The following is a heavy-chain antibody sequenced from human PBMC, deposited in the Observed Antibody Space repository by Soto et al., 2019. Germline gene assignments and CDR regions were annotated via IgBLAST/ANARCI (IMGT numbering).Heavy chain of an antibody. CDR2: IYYSGST. J-gene: IGHJ4*02. CDR3: AREEDIVATNFDY. V-gene: IGHV4-39*02. D-gene: IGHD5-12*01. Sequence: SETLSLTCTVSGGSISSSSYYWGWIRRPPGKGLEWIGSIYYSGSTYYNPSLKSRVTISVDTSKNQFSLKLSSVTAADTAVYYCAREEDIVATNFDYWGQGTLVTVSS. CDR1: GGSISSSSYY.